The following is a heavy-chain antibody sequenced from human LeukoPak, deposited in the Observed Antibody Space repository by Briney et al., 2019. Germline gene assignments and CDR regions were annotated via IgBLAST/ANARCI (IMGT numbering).Heavy chain of an antibody. CDR1: GGSISSYY. CDR2: IYYSGST. D-gene: IGHD6-19*01. Sequence: SETLSLTCTVSGGSISSYYWSWIRQPPGKGLEWIGYIYYSGSTNYNPSLKSRVTISVDTSKNQFSLKLSSVTAADTAVYYCARGYSSGWYVNWFDPWGHGTLVTVSS. V-gene: IGHV4-59*01. CDR3: ARGYSSGWYVNWFDP. J-gene: IGHJ5*02.